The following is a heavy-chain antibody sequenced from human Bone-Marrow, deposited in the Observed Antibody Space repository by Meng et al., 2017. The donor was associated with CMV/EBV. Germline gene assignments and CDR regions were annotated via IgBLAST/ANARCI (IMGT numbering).Heavy chain of an antibody. CDR2: INHSGST. Sequence: SQTLSLTCAVYGGSFSGYYWSWIRQPPGKGLEWIGEINHSGSTYYDPSLKSRVTISVDTSKNQFSLKLSSVTAADTAVYYCARSSTSCDFDYWGQGTLVTVSS. CDR3: ARSSTSCDFDY. J-gene: IGHJ4*02. D-gene: IGHD2-2*01. CDR1: GGSFSGYY. V-gene: IGHV4-34*01.